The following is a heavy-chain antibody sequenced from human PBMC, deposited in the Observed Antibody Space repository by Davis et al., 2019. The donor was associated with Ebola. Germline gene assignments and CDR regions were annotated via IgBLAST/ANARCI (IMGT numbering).Heavy chain of an antibody. J-gene: IGHJ4*02. D-gene: IGHD3-10*01. Sequence: PSETLSLTCTVSGGSISSSSYYWGWIRQPPGKGLEWIGSIYYSGSTYYNPSLKSRVTISVDTSKNQFSLKLSSVTAADTAVYYCARQGSYGSGSYSPPVSYWGQGTLVTVSS. CDR2: IYYSGST. V-gene: IGHV4-39*01. CDR3: ARQGSYGSGSYSPPVSY. CDR1: GGSISSSSYY.